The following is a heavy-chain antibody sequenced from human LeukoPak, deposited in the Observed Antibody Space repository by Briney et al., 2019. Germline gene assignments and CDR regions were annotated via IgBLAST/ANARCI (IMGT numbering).Heavy chain of an antibody. J-gene: IGHJ4*02. V-gene: IGHV4-59*01. CDR1: AGSISSYY. Sequence: SETLSFTCTVSAGSISSYYWSWIRQPPGKGLEWIGYIYYSGSTNYNPSLKSRVTISLDTSKNQFSLKLSSVTAADTAVYYCARDGGSYFDYWGQGTLVTVSS. D-gene: IGHD2-15*01. CDR2: IYYSGST. CDR3: ARDGGSYFDY.